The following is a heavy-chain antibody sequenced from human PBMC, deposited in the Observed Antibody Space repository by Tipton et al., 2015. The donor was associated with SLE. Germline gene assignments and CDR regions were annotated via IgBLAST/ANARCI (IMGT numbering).Heavy chain of an antibody. CDR1: GGSISSSSYY. J-gene: IGHJ4*02. CDR3: ARGGFTMIVVG. CDR2: IYYSGST. D-gene: IGHD3-22*01. Sequence: TLSLTCTVSGGSISSSSYYWGWIRQPPGKGLEWIGNIYYSGSTYYNPSLKSRVTISVDKSKNQFSLKLSSVTAADTAVYYCARGGFTMIVVGWGQGTLVTVSS. V-gene: IGHV4-39*07.